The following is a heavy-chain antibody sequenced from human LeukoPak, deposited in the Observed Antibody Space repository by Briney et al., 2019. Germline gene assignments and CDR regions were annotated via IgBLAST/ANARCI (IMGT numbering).Heavy chain of an antibody. CDR2: IYYSGST. CDR3: ARGSSGDYDFWSGSPSTMDV. Sequence: SETLSLTCTVSGGSISSGGYYWSWIRQHPGKGLEWIGYIYYSGSTYYNPSLKSRVTISVDTSKNQFSLKLSSVTAADTAVYYCARGSSGDYDFWSGSPSTMDVWGQGTTVTVSS. CDR1: GGSISSGGYY. J-gene: IGHJ6*02. V-gene: IGHV4-31*03. D-gene: IGHD3-3*01.